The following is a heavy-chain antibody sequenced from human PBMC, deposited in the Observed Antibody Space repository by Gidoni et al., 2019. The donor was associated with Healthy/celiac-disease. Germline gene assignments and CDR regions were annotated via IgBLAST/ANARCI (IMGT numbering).Heavy chain of an antibody. CDR2: IYYSGST. CDR3: ARGWGIAATYGGYGMDV. D-gene: IGHD6-13*01. Sequence: QVQLQESGPGLVKPSETLSLTCTVPDGSISSYYWSWIRQPPGKGLEWIGYIYYSGSTNYNPSLKSRVTISVDTSKNQFSLKLSSVTAADTAVYYCARGWGIAATYGGYGMDVWGQGTTVTVSS. CDR1: DGSISSYY. V-gene: IGHV4-59*01. J-gene: IGHJ6*02.